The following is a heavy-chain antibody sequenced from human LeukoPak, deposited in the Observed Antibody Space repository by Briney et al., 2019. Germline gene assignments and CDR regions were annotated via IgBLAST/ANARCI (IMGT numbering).Heavy chain of an antibody. D-gene: IGHD2-15*01. J-gene: IGHJ4*02. V-gene: IGHV1-46*01. CDR3: ARDRYCGGGSCYHLNYFDY. CDR1: GYTFTSYY. CDR2: INPSGGST. Sequence: ASVKVSCKASGYTFTSYYMHWVRQAPGQGLEWMGIINPSGGSTSYAQKFQGRVTMTTDTSTSTAYMEMKSLGSDDTAVYYCARDRYCGGGSCYHLNYFDYWGQGTLVTVSS.